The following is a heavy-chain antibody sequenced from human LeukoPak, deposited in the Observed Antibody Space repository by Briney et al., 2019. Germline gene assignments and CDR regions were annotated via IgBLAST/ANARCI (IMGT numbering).Heavy chain of an antibody. CDR3: ARQSYDTASGAFDI. CDR1: GYSFTSYW. D-gene: IGHD3-22*01. J-gene: IGHJ3*02. CDR2: IYPGDSDT. Sequence: GESLKISCKGSGYSFTSYWIGWVRQMPGKGLEWMGIIYPGDSDTRYSPSFQGQVTISADKSISTAYLQWGSLKASDTTMYYCARQSYDTASGAFDIWGQGTMVTVSS. V-gene: IGHV5-51*01.